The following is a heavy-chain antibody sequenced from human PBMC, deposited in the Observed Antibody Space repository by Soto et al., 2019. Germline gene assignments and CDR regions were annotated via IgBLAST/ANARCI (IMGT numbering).Heavy chain of an antibody. V-gene: IGHV4-30-4*01. D-gene: IGHD2-2*01. CDR3: ARATIVLVPAAMVSHWFDP. J-gene: IGHJ5*02. CDR2: IYYSGST. Sequence: SETLSLTCTVSGGSISSGDYYWGWIRQPPGKGLERIGYIYYSGSTYYNPSLKSRVTISVDTSKNQFSLKLSSVTAADTAVYYCARATIVLVPAAMVSHWFDPWGQGTLVTVSS. CDR1: GGSISSGDYY.